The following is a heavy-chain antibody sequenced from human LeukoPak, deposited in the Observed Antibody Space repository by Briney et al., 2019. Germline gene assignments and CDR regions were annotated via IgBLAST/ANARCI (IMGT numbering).Heavy chain of an antibody. CDR2: ISSSSSIT. CDR3: ARTVIAVAANWFDP. Sequence: PGGSLRLSCAASGLTFSSYSMNWVRQAPGKGLEWVSYISSSSSITSYADSVKGRFTISRDNAKNSLYLQMNSLRDEDTAVYYCARTVIAVAANWFDPWGQGTLVTVSS. CDR1: GLTFSSYS. J-gene: IGHJ5*02. D-gene: IGHD6-19*01. V-gene: IGHV3-48*02.